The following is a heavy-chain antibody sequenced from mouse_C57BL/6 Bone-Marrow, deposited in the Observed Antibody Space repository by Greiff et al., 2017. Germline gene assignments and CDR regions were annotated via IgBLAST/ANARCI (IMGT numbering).Heavy chain of an antibody. CDR3: SRLLFYGNYDEYAY. J-gene: IGHJ3*01. Sequence: VQLQQSGAELVKPGASVKLSCTASGFNFKDYYMHWVKQRTEQGLEWIGRIDPEDGETNYAPNFKGKATITADTSTNTAYLQLSILTSEDAAVSYCSRLLFYGNYDEYAYWGQGTLVTVSA. CDR1: GFNFKDYY. CDR2: IDPEDGET. D-gene: IGHD2-1*01. V-gene: IGHV14-2*01.